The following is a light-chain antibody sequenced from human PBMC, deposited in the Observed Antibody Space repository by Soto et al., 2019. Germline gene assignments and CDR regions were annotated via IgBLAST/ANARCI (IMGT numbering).Light chain of an antibody. CDR1: SSDLGAFDY. CDR2: EVT. J-gene: IGLJ3*02. V-gene: IGLV2-14*01. CDR3: ISYTTFNPPVV. Sequence: QSALTQPASVSGSPGQSITISCTGTSSDLGAFDYVSWFQHHPGKAPKLVIYEVTSRASGVSPRFSGSKSANTASLTISGLQPEDEAIYFCISYTTFNPPVVFGGGTKLTVL.